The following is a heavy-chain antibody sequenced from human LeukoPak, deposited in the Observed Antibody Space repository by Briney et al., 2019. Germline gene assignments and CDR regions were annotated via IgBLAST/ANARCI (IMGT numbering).Heavy chain of an antibody. V-gene: IGHV4-59*08. CDR1: GGSISNYY. CDR2: IYYSGST. CDR3: ARGNYYYYMDV. Sequence: PSETLSLTCTVSGGSISNYYWSWIRQPPGKGLEWIGYIYYSGSTNYNPSLKSRVTISVDTSKNQFSLKLSSVTAADTAVYYCARGNYYYYMDVWGKGTTVTVSS. J-gene: IGHJ6*03.